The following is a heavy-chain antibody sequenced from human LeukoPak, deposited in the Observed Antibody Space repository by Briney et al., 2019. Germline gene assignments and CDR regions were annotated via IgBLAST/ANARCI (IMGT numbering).Heavy chain of an antibody. D-gene: IGHD6-13*01. V-gene: IGHV4-30-2*01. CDR3: ARGSQIIAAAGQRSDAFDI. CDR1: GGSICSGGYY. CDR2: IYHSGST. Sequence: SETLSLTCTVSGGSICSGGYYWSWIRQPPGKGLEWIGYIYHSGSTYYNPSLKSRVTISVDRSKNQFSLKLSSVTAADTAVYYCARGSQIIAAAGQRSDAFDIWGQGTMVTVSS. J-gene: IGHJ3*02.